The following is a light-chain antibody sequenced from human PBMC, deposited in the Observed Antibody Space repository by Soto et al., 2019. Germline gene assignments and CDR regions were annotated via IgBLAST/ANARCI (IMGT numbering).Light chain of an antibody. CDR2: DVS. CDR3: CSFAGSYSYV. J-gene: IGLJ1*01. CDR1: SSDVGRYDY. Sequence: QSALTQPRSMSGSPGQSVTISCTGTSSDVGRYDYVSWYQQHPGKAPKVIIYDVSERPSGVPDRFSGSKSGNTASLTISGLQADDEADYYCCSFAGSYSYVFGTGTKVTVL. V-gene: IGLV2-11*01.